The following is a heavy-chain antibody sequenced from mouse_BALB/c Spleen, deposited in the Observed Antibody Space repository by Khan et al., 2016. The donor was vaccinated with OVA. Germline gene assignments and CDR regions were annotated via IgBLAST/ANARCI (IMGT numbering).Heavy chain of an antibody. V-gene: IGHV5-6-3*01. Sequence: EVELVESGGGLVQPGGSLKLSCAASGFTFSSYGMSWVRQTPDKRLELVATINSNGGSTYYPDSVKGRFTITRDNATNTAYLQLSSLKSEDTSMYYCARMARTINWGQGTSLTVSS. CDR3: ARMARTIN. CDR2: INSNGGST. CDR1: GFTFSSYG. J-gene: IGHJ2*02.